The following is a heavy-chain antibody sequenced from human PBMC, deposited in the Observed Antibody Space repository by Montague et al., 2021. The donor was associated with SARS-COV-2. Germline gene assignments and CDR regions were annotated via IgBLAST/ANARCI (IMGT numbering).Heavy chain of an antibody. V-gene: IGHV3-74*01. D-gene: IGHD1-26*01. CDR3: VRDLAGRYGY. CDR1: GFTFSSYW. CDR2: IDTDGTTT. Sequence: SLRLSFAASGFTFSSYWMHWVRQAPGKGLVWVSRIDTDGTTTNYADSVRGRFTISRDNAKNTLYLQMHSLRDDDTAVYYCVRDLAGRYGYWGQGALVTVSS. J-gene: IGHJ4*02.